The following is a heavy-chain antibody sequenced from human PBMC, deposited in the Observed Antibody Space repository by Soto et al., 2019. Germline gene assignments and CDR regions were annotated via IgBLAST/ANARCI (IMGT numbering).Heavy chain of an antibody. V-gene: IGHV5-51*01. CDR3: ARHGGVCSSTSCYYYYYGMDV. Sequence: GESLKISCKGSGYSFTSYWIGWVRQMPGKGLEWMGIIYPGDSDTRYSPSFQGQITISADKSISTAYLQWSSLKASDTAMYYCARHGGVCSSTSCYYYYYGMDVWGQGTTVTVSS. CDR1: GYSFTSYW. D-gene: IGHD2-2*01. J-gene: IGHJ6*02. CDR2: IYPGDSDT.